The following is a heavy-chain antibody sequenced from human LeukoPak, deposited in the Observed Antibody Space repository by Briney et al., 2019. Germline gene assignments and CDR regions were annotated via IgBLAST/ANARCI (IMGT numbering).Heavy chain of an antibody. J-gene: IGHJ4*02. V-gene: IGHV3-48*01. CDR3: ASAYSSGY. CDR1: GFTFNAYH. Sequence: PGGSLRLSCAASGFTFNAYHMNWVRQAPGKGLEWISYISGDSNTIYYADSVRGRFTISRDNAKNSLYLQMNSLRAEDTAVYYCASAYSSGYWGQGTLVTVSS. D-gene: IGHD2-21*01. CDR2: ISGDSNTI.